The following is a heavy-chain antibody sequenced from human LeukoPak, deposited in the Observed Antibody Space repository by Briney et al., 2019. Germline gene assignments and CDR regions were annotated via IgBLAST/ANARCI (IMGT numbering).Heavy chain of an antibody. CDR3: AGRRKLVRVYCGMDV. J-gene: IGHJ6*02. V-gene: IGHV4-39*01. Sequence: AETLSLTCTVSGGSISSSNYYWGWIRQPPGKGLEWIASIVYSGSADYSPSLKSRVTVSVDTSKSQFSLKLSSVTAADTAVYYCAGRRKLVRVYCGMDVWGPGTTVT. CDR1: GGSISSSNYY. CDR2: IVYSGSA. D-gene: IGHD1-1*01.